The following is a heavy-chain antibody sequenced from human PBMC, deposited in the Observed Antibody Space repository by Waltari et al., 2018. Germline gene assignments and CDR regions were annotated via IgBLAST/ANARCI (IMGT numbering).Heavy chain of an antibody. J-gene: IGHJ4*02. V-gene: IGHV4-39*07. CDR1: GGSISSSSYY. D-gene: IGHD6-6*01. CDR3: AREPSSEMGFDY. Sequence: QLQLQESGPGLVKPSETLSLTCTVSGGSISSSSYYWGWIRQPPGKGLECLATIYYSGNTFYNPSIKGRATLSIDTSKNQFSLKLSSVTAADTAVYYCAREPSSEMGFDYWGQGTLVSVSS. CDR2: IYYSGNT.